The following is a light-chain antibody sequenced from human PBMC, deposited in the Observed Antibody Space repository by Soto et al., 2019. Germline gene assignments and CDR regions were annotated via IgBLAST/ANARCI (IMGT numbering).Light chain of an antibody. J-gene: IGKJ4*01. CDR1: QAVSTW. Sequence: DIQMTQSPSSVSASVGDTVTITCRASQAVSTWLAWYQQKPGGAPKLLIYAASTLQSGVPSRFSGSGSGTDFTLTIRSLQPEDFANYYCQQGASFPRTFGGGTKVDIK. CDR3: QQGASFPRT. V-gene: IGKV1-12*01. CDR2: AAS.